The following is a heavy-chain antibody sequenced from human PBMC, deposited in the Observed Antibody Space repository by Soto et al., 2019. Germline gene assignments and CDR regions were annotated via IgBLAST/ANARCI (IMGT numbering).Heavy chain of an antibody. CDR1: GGTFSSYA. CDR2: IIPIFGTA. J-gene: IGHJ4*02. V-gene: IGHV1-69*13. CDR3: ARDGRDSSSSPFDY. Sequence: ASVKVSCKASGGTFSSYAISWVRQAPGQGLEWMGGIIPIFGTANYAQKFQGRVTITADESTSTAYMELSSLRSEDTAVYYCARDGRDSSSSPFDYWGQGTLVTVSS. D-gene: IGHD6-13*01.